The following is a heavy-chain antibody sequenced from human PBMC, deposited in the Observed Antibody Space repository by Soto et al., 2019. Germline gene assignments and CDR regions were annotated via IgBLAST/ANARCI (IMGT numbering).Heavy chain of an antibody. CDR3: ARQEARGGEYDYIWGSYRLENFPPSPYFDY. CDR2: IYYSGST. J-gene: IGHJ4*02. CDR1: GGSISSSSYY. D-gene: IGHD3-16*02. V-gene: IGHV4-39*01. Sequence: SETLSLTCTVSGGSISSSSYYWGWIRQPPGKGLEWIGSIYYSGSTYYNPSLKSRVTISVDTSKNQFSLKLSSVTAADTAVYYCARQEARGGEYDYIWGSYRLENFPPSPYFDYWGQGTLVTVSS.